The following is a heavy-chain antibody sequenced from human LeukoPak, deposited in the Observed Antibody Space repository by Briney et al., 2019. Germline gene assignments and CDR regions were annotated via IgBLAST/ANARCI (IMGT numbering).Heavy chain of an antibody. CDR3: AKGIAAAGTSGDYS. J-gene: IGHJ4*02. D-gene: IGHD6-13*01. CDR1: GFTFDDYT. V-gene: IGHV3-43*01. CDR2: ISWDGGST. Sequence: GGSLRLSCAASGFTFDDYTMHWVRQAPGKGLEWVSLISWDGGSTYYADSVKGRFTISRDNSKNSLYLQMNSLRTEDTALYYCAKGIAAAGTSGDYSWGQGTLVTVSS.